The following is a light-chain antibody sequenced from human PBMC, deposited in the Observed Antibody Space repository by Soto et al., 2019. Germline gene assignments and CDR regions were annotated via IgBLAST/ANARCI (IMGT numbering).Light chain of an antibody. J-gene: IGKJ4*01. Sequence: DIQMTQSPSSLSASVGDSVTITCRASQGIRNNLAWLQQKPGKAAKSLIYGVSTLQSGVPSKFSGSGSGTVFTLTISSLQPEDFATYYCQQYDVYPLTFGGGTKVEIK. CDR1: QGIRNN. V-gene: IGKV1-16*02. CDR3: QQYDVYPLT. CDR2: GVS.